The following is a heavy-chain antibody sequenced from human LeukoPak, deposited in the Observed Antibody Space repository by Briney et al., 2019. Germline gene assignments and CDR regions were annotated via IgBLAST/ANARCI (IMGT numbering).Heavy chain of an antibody. D-gene: IGHD5-18*01. CDR1: GDSISSSHYY. V-gene: IGHV4-39*01. J-gene: IGHJ3*02. Sequence: ASETLSLTCTVSGDSISSSHYYWGWIRQPPGKGLEWIGSIYYTGSTYYNPSLKSRVTISVDTSKKQFSLELSSVTAADTAVYYCARVAFLVGGYNYGYGAFDIWGQGTMVTVSS. CDR2: IYYTGST. CDR3: ARVAFLVGGYNYGYGAFDI.